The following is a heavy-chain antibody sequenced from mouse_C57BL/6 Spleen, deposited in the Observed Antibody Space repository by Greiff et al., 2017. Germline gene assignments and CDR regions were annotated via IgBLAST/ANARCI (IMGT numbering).Heavy chain of an antibody. D-gene: IGHD2-14*01. V-gene: IGHV1-69*01. CDR2: IDPSDSYT. CDR3: ARKGYRSEGWAMDY. CDR1: GYTFTSYW. J-gene: IGHJ4*01. Sequence: QVQLQQPGAELVMPGASVKLSCKASGYTFTSYWMPWVKQRPGQGLEWIGEIDPSDSYTNYNQKFKGKSTLTVDKSSSTAYMQLGSLTSEDSAVYSCARKGYRSEGWAMDYWGQGASVTVAT.